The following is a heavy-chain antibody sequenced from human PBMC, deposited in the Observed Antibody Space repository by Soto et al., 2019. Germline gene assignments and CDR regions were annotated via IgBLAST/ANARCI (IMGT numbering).Heavy chain of an antibody. J-gene: IGHJ6*02. CDR3: ARVDGYNYDYYYGMDV. CDR2: IWYDGSNK. V-gene: IGHV3-33*01. Sequence: GGSLRLSCAASGFTFSSYGMHWVRQAPGKGLEWVAVIWYDGSNKYYADSVKGRFTISRDNSKNTLYLQMNSLRAEDTAVYYCARVDGYNYDYYYGMDVWGQGTTVTVSS. D-gene: IGHD5-12*01. CDR1: GFTFSSYG.